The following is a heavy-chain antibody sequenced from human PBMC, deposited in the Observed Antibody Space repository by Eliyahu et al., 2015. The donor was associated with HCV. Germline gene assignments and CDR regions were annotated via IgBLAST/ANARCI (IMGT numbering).Heavy chain of an antibody. CDR2: VSGSGSRT. CDR3: AKDKGFGDYSYGLDV. CDR1: GFTFXNYV. D-gene: IGHD3-10*01. Sequence: EVQLLESGGGLVQPGGSLRLSCAASGFTFXNYVXTWVRQPPGXGXEWVSAVSGSGSRTYYADSVKGRFTISRDNSKNTLYMQMNSLRAEDTAVYYCAKDKGFGDYSYGLDVWGQGTTVTVSS. J-gene: IGHJ6*02. V-gene: IGHV3-23*01.